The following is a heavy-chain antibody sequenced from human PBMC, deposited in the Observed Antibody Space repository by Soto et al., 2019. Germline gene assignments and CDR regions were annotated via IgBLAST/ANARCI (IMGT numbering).Heavy chain of an antibody. J-gene: IGHJ6*02. D-gene: IGHD3-10*01. CDR3: AKVIGGSESYWGGSHYYYAVDV. V-gene: IGHV3-23*01. CDR2: ISGSDGTT. Sequence: EVQLLESGGGLTQPGGSLRLACAASGFIFSDYAMYWVRQAPGKGLEWVSVISGSDGTTYYADSVRGRFTMSRDNSKNTIYLQMMSLRAEDPAVYYCAKVIGGSESYWGGSHYYYAVDVWGQGTTVTVSS. CDR1: GFIFSDYA.